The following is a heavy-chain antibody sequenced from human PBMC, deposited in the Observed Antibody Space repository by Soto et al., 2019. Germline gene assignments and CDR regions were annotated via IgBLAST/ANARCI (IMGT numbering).Heavy chain of an antibody. CDR2: INAGNGNT. Sequence: QVQLVQSGAEVKKPGASVKVSCKASGYTFTSYAMHWVRQAPGQRLEWMGWINAGNGNTKYSQKFQGRVTITRDTSASTAYMELSSMRSEDTAVYYCARGSGLTYFDYWGQGTLVTVSS. CDR1: GYTFTSYA. CDR3: ARGSGLTYFDY. J-gene: IGHJ4*02. D-gene: IGHD3-10*01. V-gene: IGHV1-3*01.